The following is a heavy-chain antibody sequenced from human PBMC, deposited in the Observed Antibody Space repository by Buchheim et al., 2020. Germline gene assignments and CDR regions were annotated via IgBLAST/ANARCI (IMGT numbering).Heavy chain of an antibody. CDR3: ARDAKSEDFDY. CDR1: GFTFSSYW. CDR2: IKTDGSST. V-gene: IGHV3-74*01. D-gene: IGHD2-15*01. J-gene: IGHJ4*02. Sequence: EVQLVESGGGLVQPGGSVRLSCAASGFTFSSYWMHWVRQAPGKGLVWVSRIKTDGSSTNYADSVKGRFTISRDNAKNPLYLQMNSLRAEDTAVYYCARDAKSEDFDYWGQGTL.